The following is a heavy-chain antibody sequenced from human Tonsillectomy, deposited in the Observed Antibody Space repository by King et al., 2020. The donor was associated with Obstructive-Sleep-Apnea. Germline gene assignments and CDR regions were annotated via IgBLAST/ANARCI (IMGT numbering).Heavy chain of an antibody. CDR3: AHRGPRDAYCSGGSCFGLDY. Sequence: TLQESGPRLVKPTQTLTLTCTFSGFSLNTSGVAVGWIRQPPGKALEWLGFIFWDDDKYYSPSLKSRLTITRDTSRNQVVLTMPNVDPVDTATYYCAHRGPRDAYCSGGSCFGLDYWGQGTLVTVSS. CDR1: GFSLNTSGVA. V-gene: IGHV2-5*02. CDR2: IFWDDDK. D-gene: IGHD2-15*01. J-gene: IGHJ4*02.